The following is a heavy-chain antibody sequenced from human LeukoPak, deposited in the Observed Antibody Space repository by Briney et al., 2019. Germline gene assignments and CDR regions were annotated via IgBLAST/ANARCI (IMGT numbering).Heavy chain of an antibody. CDR3: ARPYDGPYGMDA. CDR2: MNHSGGT. Sequence: SETLSLTCAVYGGSFSGYYWSWIRQPPGKGLEWIGEMNHSGGTYYNPSLKSRVTISIAMSKNQFSLKLSSVTAADTAVYYFARPYDGPYGMDAWGQGTTVTVSS. CDR1: GGSFSGYY. V-gene: IGHV4-34*01. D-gene: IGHD2-8*01. J-gene: IGHJ6*02.